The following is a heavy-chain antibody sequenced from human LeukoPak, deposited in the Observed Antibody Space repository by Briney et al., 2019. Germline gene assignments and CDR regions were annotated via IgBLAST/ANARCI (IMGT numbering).Heavy chain of an antibody. V-gene: IGHV3-15*01. D-gene: IGHD3-22*01. CDR1: GFTFSNAW. CDR3: TTGRIYDSSGYYYDLFDY. Sequence: GGSLRLSCAAYGFTFSNAWMSWVRQAPGKGLECVGRIKSKTDGGTTDYAAPVKGRFTISRDDSKNTLYLQMNSLKAEDTAVYYCTTGRIYDSSGYYYDLFDYCGQGTLVTVSS. J-gene: IGHJ4*02. CDR2: IKSKTDGGTT.